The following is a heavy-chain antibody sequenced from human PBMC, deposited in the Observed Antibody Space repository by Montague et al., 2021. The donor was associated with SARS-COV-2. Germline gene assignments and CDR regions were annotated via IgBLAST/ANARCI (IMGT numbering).Heavy chain of an antibody. D-gene: IGHD4/OR15-4a*01. CDR2: ITYDGIDK. Sequence: SLRLSCAASGFIFSNFAFHWVRQAPGKGLEWVAIITYDGIDKFYADSVKGRFTISRDNSKNTLYLRMNSPTPEDTAVYYCARDRVPPDYGGAFDLWDQGT. V-gene: IGHV3-30*04. CDR3: ARDRVPPDYGGAFDL. CDR1: GFIFSNFA. J-gene: IGHJ3*01.